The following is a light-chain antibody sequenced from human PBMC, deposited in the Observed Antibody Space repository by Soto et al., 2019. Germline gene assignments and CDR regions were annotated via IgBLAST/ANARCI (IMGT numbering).Light chain of an antibody. CDR1: SGYSNYK. J-gene: IGLJ2*01. CDR3: GADYVSGSNFVVV. V-gene: IGLV9-49*01. CDR2: VGTGGIVG. Sequence: QPVLTQPPSASASLGASVTLTCTLSSGYSNYKVDWYQQRPGKGPRFVMRVGTGGIVGSKGDGIPDRFSVLGSGLNRYLTIKNIQEEDESDYHCGADYVSGSNFVVVFGGGTKLTVL.